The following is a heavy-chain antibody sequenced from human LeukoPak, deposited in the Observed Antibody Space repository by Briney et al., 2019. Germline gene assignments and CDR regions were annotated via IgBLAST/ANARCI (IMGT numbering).Heavy chain of an antibody. D-gene: IGHD3-3*01. CDR2: IFYSGST. CDR3: ARTMKGDFWSGYSYYYYYYMDV. Sequence: SETLSLTCTVSDGSISSYYWSWIRQPPGKGLEWIGYIFYSGSTNYNPSLKSRVTISIDTSKNQFSLKLSSVTAADTAVYYCARTMKGDFWSGYSYYYYYYMDVWGKGTTVTVSS. J-gene: IGHJ6*03. CDR1: DGSISSYY. V-gene: IGHV4-59*01.